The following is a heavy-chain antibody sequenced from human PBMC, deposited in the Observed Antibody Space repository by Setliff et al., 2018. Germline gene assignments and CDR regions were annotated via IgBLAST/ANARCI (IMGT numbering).Heavy chain of an antibody. D-gene: IGHD3-16*01. CDR1: GGSISSSSYY. CDR2: IYYSGST. CDR3: ASWGTVALFDY. J-gene: IGHJ4*02. Sequence: SETLSLTCTVSGGSISSSSYYWGWIRQPPGKGLEWIGSIYYSGSTYYNPSLKSRVTISVDTSKNQFSLKLSSVTAADTAVYYCASWGTVALFDYWGQGTLVTVSS. V-gene: IGHV4-39*01.